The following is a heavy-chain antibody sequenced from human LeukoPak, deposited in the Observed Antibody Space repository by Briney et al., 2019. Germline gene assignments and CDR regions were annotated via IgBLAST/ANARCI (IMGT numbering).Heavy chain of an antibody. Sequence: PSETLSLTCTISGGSVSDYYWSWIRQSPGKGLEWIGYIYHTGSTSYSPSLKSRVTISADTSQNQFSLKLSSVTAADTDVYYCASRKLGNDYWGQGTLVTVSS. CDR2: IYHTGST. CDR3: ASRKLGNDY. J-gene: IGHJ4*02. CDR1: GGSVSDYY. D-gene: IGHD7-27*01. V-gene: IGHV4-59*02.